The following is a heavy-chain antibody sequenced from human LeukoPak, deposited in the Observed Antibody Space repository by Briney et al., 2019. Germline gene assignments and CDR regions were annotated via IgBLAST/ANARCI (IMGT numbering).Heavy chain of an antibody. J-gene: IGHJ4*02. CDR3: TSQLQLLTFFDY. V-gene: IGHV3-49*04. D-gene: IGHD6-13*01. CDR2: IRSKRYGGSA. Sequence: GGSLRLSCTTSGVTFGDYAMSWVRQAPGKGLEWVGFIRSKRYGGSAAYAASVEGRFTITRDDSKSTTYLEMDSLKTEDSAVYYCTSQLQLLTFFDYWGQGTLVTVSS. CDR1: GVTFGDYA.